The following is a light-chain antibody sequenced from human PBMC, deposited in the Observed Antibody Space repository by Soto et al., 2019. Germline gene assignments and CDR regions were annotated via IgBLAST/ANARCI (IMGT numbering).Light chain of an antibody. CDR1: QSVSSN. CDR2: GAS. J-gene: IGKJ1*01. CDR3: QQYNKWPWT. Sequence: EIMMTQSPATLSVSPGERATLSCRASQSVSSNLAWYQQKPGQAPRLLIYGASTRATGIPARFSGSGSGTEFTLTISSLQSEDVAVYYCQQYNKWPWTFGQGTKVDIK. V-gene: IGKV3-15*01.